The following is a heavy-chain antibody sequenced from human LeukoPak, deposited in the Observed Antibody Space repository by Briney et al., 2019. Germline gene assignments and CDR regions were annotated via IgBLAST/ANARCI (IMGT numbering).Heavy chain of an antibody. V-gene: IGHV3-30*18. Sequence: GGSLRLSCAASGFTFSSYGMHWVRQAPGKGLEWVAVISYDGSNKYYADSVKGRFTISRDNSKNTLYLQMNSLRAEDTAVYYCAKGRLGWGSRDYFDYWGQGTLVTVSS. CDR2: ISYDGSNK. J-gene: IGHJ4*02. CDR1: GFTFSSYG. D-gene: IGHD7-27*01. CDR3: AKGRLGWGSRDYFDY.